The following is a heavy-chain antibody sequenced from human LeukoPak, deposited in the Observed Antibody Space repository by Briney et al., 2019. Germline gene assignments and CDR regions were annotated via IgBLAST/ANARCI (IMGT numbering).Heavy chain of an antibody. CDR3: ARENRRITIFGVISNFDY. CDR1: GFPFSSYA. Sequence: PGGSLRLSCAASGFPFSSYAMSWARQAPGKGLEWVSAISGSGDNTYYADSVKGRFTISRDNSKNTLYLQMNSLRAEDTAVYYCARENRRITIFGVISNFDYWGQGTLVTVSS. J-gene: IGHJ4*02. V-gene: IGHV3-23*01. D-gene: IGHD3-3*01. CDR2: ISGSGDNT.